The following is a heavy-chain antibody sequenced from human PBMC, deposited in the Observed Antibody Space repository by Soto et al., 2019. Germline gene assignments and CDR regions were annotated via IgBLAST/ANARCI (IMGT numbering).Heavy chain of an antibody. V-gene: IGHV3-30*18. Sequence: QVQLVESGGGVVQPGRSLRLSCAASGFTFSSYGMHWVRQAPGKGLEWVAVISYDGSNKYYADSVKGRFIISRDNSKNTLYLQMNSLRAEDTAVYYCAKGGLGELLSSFGYWGQGTLVTVSS. CDR2: ISYDGSNK. J-gene: IGHJ4*02. CDR3: AKGGLGELLSSFGY. CDR1: GFTFSSYG. D-gene: IGHD1-26*01.